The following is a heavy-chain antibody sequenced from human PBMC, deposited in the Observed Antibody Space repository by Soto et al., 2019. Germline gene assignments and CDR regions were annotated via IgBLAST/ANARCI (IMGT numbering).Heavy chain of an antibody. CDR2: INHSGST. Sequence: SETLSLTCAVYGGSFSGYYWSWIRQPPGKGLEWIGEINHSGSTTYNTSLKSRVTISVDTSNNQFSLKLSSGTAADTAVYYCAREGALKQLVRYDFDYWGQGTLVTVSS. CDR3: AREGALKQLVRYDFDY. J-gene: IGHJ4*02. CDR1: GGSFSGYY. D-gene: IGHD6-6*01. V-gene: IGHV4-34*01.